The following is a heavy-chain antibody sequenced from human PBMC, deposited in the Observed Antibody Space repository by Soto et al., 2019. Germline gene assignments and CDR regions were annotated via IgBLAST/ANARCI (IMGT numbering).Heavy chain of an antibody. V-gene: IGHV1-69*06. J-gene: IGHJ5*02. CDR2: IIPIFGTA. CDR3: ASSSAEGAAPPNWFDP. D-gene: IGHD3-16*01. Sequence: SVKVSCKASGYTFTSYGISWVRQAPGQGLEWMGGIIPIFGTANYAQKFQGRVTITADKSTSTAYMELSSLRSEDTAVYYCASSSAEGAAPPNWFDPWGQGTLVTVSS. CDR1: GYTFTSYG.